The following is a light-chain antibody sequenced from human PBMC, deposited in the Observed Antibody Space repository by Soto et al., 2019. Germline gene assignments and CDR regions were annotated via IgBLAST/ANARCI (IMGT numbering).Light chain of an antibody. CDR3: LQYGSSPHT. CDR1: QSVSLN. J-gene: IGKJ1*01. V-gene: IGKV3-20*01. Sequence: EIEMTQYPATLSVSPGERATLSCRASQSVSLNVAWFQQKPGQAPRLLISGASNRASDIPDRFSGSGSWTDFTLTISRLEPEDFAVYYCLQYGSSPHTFGQGTKVDIK. CDR2: GAS.